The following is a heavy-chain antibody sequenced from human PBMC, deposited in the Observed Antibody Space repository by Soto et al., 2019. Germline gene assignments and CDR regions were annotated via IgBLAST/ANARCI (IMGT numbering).Heavy chain of an antibody. J-gene: IGHJ4*02. Sequence: SVKVSCKASGGTFSSYTISWVRQAPGQGLEWMGRIIPILGIANYAQKFQGRVTITADKSTSTAYMELSSLRSEDTAVYYCASRGYDSRQGVDFDYWGQGTLVTVSS. D-gene: IGHD5-12*01. CDR2: IIPILGIA. CDR1: GGTFSSYT. V-gene: IGHV1-69*02. CDR3: ASRGYDSRQGVDFDY.